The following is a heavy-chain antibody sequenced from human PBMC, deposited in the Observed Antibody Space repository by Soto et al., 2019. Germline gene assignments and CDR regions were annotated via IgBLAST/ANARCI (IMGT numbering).Heavy chain of an antibody. CDR2: INPNSGGT. Sequence: QVQLVQSGAEVKKPGASVKVSCKASGYTFTGYYMHWVRQAPGQGLEWMGWINPNSGGTNYAQKFQGWVTMTRDTSISTAYMELSRLRSDDTAVYYCAREKRSWYYYGSGSYHYYYGMDVWGQGTTVTVSS. CDR1: GYTFTGYY. J-gene: IGHJ6*02. V-gene: IGHV1-2*04. D-gene: IGHD3-10*01. CDR3: AREKRSWYYYGSGSYHYYYGMDV.